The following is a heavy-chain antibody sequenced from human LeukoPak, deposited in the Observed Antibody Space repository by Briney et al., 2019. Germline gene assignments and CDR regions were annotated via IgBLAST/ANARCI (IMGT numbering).Heavy chain of an antibody. CDR2: IYYSGST. V-gene: IGHV4-59*01. D-gene: IGHD6-19*01. CDR1: GGSISTYY. Sequence: SSETLSLTCTVSGGSISTYYWSWIRQPPGKGLEWIGYIYYSGSTNYNPSLKSRVTISVDTSKNQFSLKLNSVAAADTAVYYCARRVAVTSRYYFDYWGQGTLVTVSS. CDR3: ARRVAVTSRYYFDY. J-gene: IGHJ4*02.